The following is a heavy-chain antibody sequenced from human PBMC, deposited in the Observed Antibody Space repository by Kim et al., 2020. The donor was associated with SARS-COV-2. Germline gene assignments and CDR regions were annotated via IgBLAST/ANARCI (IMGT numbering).Heavy chain of an antibody. J-gene: IGHJ3*01. CDR1: GGSMSGSY. CDR2: IFYSGSP. CDR3: PRAPRGTNDGFDV. V-gene: IGHV4-59*01. Sequence: SETLSLTCTVSGGSMSGSYWGWIRQPPGKGLEWIGYIFYSGSPNYNPSLKGRITMSADTSKSQFSLEVTSVTAADTAVYYCPRAPRGTNDGFDVWGQGT.